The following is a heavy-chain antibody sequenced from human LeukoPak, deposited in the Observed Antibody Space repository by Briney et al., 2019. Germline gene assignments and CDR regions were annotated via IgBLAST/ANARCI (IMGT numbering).Heavy chain of an antibody. J-gene: IGHJ4*02. V-gene: IGHV4-59*01. CDR1: GGSFSGYY. CDR3: ARVPPLGDFWSGHFDY. D-gene: IGHD3-3*01. Sequence: PSETLSLTCAVYGGSFSGYYWSWIRQPPGKGLEWIGYIYYSGSTNYNPSLKSRVTISVDTSKNQFSLKLSSVTAADTAVYYCARVPPLGDFWSGHFDYWGQGTLVTVSS. CDR2: IYYSGST.